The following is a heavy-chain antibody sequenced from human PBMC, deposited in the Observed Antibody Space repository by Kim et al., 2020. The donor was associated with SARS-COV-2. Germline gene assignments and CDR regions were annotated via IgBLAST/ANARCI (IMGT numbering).Heavy chain of an antibody. CDR2: IIPIFGTA. CDR1: GGTFSSYA. Sequence: SVKVSCKASGGTFSSYAISWVRQAPGQGLEWMGGIIPIFGTANYAQKFQGRVTITADESTSTAYMELSSLRSEDTAVYYCASSEYCGGDCLGMTWFDPWGQGTLVTVSS. J-gene: IGHJ5*02. CDR3: ASSEYCGGDCLGMTWFDP. D-gene: IGHD2-21*02. V-gene: IGHV1-69*13.